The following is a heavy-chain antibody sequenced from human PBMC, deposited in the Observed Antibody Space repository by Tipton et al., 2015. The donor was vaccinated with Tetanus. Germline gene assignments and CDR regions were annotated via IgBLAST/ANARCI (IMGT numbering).Heavy chain of an antibody. V-gene: IGHV1-8*01. D-gene: IGHD3-10*01. Sequence: VQLVQSGPEVKKPGASVKVSCKASGYTFTSYDINWVRQATGQGLEWMGWMNPNSGDTGYAQKFQGRVTMTRNTSISTAYMELSSLRSEDTAVYYCARVTYGWTWFDPWGQGTLVTVSS. CDR3: ARVTYGWTWFDP. CDR1: GYTFTSYD. CDR2: MNPNSGDT. J-gene: IGHJ5*02.